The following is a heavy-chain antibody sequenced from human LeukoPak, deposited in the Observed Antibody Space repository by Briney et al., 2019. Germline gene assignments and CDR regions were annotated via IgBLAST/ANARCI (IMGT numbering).Heavy chain of an antibody. D-gene: IGHD3-10*01. J-gene: IGHJ5*02. CDR3: AREFRGPIGGWFDP. Sequence: GASVKVSCKAAGYAFTGSYIHWVRQAPGQGLEWMGWINPNNGFTAYAQNFQGRVTTARDTSISTAYMDLSRLTSDDTAVYFCAREFRGPIGGWFDPWGQGTLVTVSS. CDR2: INPNNGFT. CDR1: GYAFTGSY. V-gene: IGHV1-2*02.